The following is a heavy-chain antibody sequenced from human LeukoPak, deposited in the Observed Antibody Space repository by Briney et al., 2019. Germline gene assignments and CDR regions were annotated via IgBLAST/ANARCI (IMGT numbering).Heavy chain of an antibody. CDR1: GYSFTNYW. D-gene: IGHD3-22*01. CDR2: IYPGDSDT. Sequence: GESLKISCKGSGYSFTNYWIGWVRQMPGKGLEWRGIIYPGDSDTRYSPSFQGQVTISADKSISTAYLQWSSLEASDTAMYYCARRGNYYDSSGYYYGDAFDIWGQGTMVTVSS. V-gene: IGHV5-51*01. CDR3: ARRGNYYDSSGYYYGDAFDI. J-gene: IGHJ3*02.